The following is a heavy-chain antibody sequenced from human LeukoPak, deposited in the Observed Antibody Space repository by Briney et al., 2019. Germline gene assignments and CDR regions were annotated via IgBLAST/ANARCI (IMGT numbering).Heavy chain of an antibody. CDR2: ISRSGST. CDR1: GYSISSGYY. CDR3: ARHKSYCTTSTCNYTDA. D-gene: IGHD2-8*01. V-gene: IGHV4-38-2*01. Sequence: SETLSLTCGVSGYSISSGYYWGWIRQPPGKGLEWIGNISRSGSTDYNPSLKSRVTISIDTSKNQFSLSLRSVTAADTAVYYCARHKSYCTTSTCNYTDAWGQRTSVTVSS. J-gene: IGHJ5*02.